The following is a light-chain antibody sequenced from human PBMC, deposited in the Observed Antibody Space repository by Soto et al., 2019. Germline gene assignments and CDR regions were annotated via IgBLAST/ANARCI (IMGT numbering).Light chain of an antibody. V-gene: IGKV3-11*01. J-gene: IGKJ1*01. Sequence: EIVLTQSPATLSLSPGERATLSCRATQSVRSSLAWYLQHPGQAPWLLIYDASKMATGIPARFSGSGSGTGFTLTISSLEPKDFAVYYCQQRSNWPGTFGQGTKVEIK. CDR3: QQRSNWPGT. CDR2: DAS. CDR1: QSVRSS.